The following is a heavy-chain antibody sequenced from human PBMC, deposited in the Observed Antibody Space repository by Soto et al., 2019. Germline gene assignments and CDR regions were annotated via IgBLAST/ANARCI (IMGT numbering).Heavy chain of an antibody. CDR1: GFTFSNAW. Sequence: EVQLVESGGGLVKPGGSLRLSCAASGFTFSNAWMNWVRQAPGKGLEWVGRIKSKTDGGTTDYAAPVKGRFTISRDDSKNTLYLQMNSMKTVDTAVYYCIVRYPYYFDYWGQGTLVTVSS. J-gene: IGHJ4*02. CDR2: IKSKTDGGTT. V-gene: IGHV3-15*07. CDR3: IVRYPYYFDY. D-gene: IGHD2-21*01.